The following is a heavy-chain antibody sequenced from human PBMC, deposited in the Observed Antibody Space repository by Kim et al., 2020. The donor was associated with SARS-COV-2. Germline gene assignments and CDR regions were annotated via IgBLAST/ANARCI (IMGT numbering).Heavy chain of an antibody. CDR1: GFTFSSYA. J-gene: IGHJ4*02. CDR2: ISASGGDT. D-gene: IGHD4-4*01. V-gene: IGHV3-23*01. CDR3: AKGTTLTAPFYDY. Sequence: GGSLRLSCAASGFTFSSYALSWVRQAPGKGMEWGSLISASGGDTYYSDSVQGRLTITRDNSKNALYLEMNSLRAEDTALYYCAKGTTLTAPFYDYWGQGTLVTVSS.